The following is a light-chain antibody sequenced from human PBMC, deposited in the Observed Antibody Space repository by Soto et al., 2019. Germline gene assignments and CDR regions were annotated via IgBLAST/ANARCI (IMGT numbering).Light chain of an antibody. CDR1: SNDVGGYNF. CDR3: NSYAGSNTYV. Sequence: QSALTQPPSASGSPGQSVTISCTGTSNDVGGYNFVSWYQHHPGKAPKLIIYEVTKRPSGVPNRFSSSKSGNTASLTVSGLQAEDEADYYCNSYAGSNTYVFGTGTKLTVL. V-gene: IGLV2-8*01. CDR2: EVT. J-gene: IGLJ1*01.